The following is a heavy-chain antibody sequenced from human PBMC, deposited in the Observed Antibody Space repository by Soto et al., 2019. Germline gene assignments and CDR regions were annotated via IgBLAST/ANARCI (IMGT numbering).Heavy chain of an antibody. CDR2: IYYSGST. V-gene: IGHV4-39*01. Sequence: SETLSLTCTVSSGSISSSSYYWGWIRQPPGKGLEWIGSIYYSGSTYYNPSLKSRVTISVDTSKNQFSLKLSSVTAADTAVYYCARHLSVVVTYYYMDVWGKGTTVTVSS. CDR3: ARHLSVVVTYYYMDV. D-gene: IGHD2-21*02. J-gene: IGHJ6*03. CDR1: SGSISSSSYY.